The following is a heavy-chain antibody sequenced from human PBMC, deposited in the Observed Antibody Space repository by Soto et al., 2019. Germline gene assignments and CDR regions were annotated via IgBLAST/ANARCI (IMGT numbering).Heavy chain of an antibody. V-gene: IGHV3-21*01. CDR1: GFTFSSYS. J-gene: IGHJ6*02. CDR2: ITSSGSYI. Sequence: GGSLRLSCAASGFTFSSYSINWVRQAPGKGLEWVSFITSSGSYIFYADSLKGRFTVSRDNAKNSVYLHMSSLRAEDTAVYYCARDGEAHYGLDVWGQGTTVT. CDR3: ARDGEAHYGLDV. D-gene: IGHD3-10*01.